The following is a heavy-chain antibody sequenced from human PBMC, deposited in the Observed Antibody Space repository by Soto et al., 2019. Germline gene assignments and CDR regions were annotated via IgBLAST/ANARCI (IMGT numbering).Heavy chain of an antibody. V-gene: IGHV3-49*04. Sequence: GGSLRLSCEASGFTFSNYAMNWVRQAPGKGLEWVGFIRSKPYGGTAEYDASVKGRFTISRDDSRSIAYLQLNSLKTEDTAVYYCTRDSPHPSHWGQGTLVTVSS. CDR1: GFTFSNYA. J-gene: IGHJ4*02. CDR2: IRSKPYGGTA. CDR3: TRDSPHPSH.